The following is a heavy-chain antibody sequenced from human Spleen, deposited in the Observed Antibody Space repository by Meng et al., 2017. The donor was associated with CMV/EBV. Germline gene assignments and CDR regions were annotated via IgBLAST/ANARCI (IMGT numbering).Heavy chain of an antibody. CDR2: ISWDGGST. CDR1: GFTFDDYA. J-gene: IGHJ6*02. D-gene: IGHD3-10*01. V-gene: IGHV3-43D*03. Sequence: GESLKISCAASGFTFDDYAMHWVRQAPGKGLEWVSLISWDGGSTYYADSVKGRFTISRDNSKNSLYLQMKSLRAEDTAVYYCAKDTWVRGVLHQQYYYGMDVWGQGTTVTVSS. CDR3: AKDTWVRGVLHQQYYYGMDV.